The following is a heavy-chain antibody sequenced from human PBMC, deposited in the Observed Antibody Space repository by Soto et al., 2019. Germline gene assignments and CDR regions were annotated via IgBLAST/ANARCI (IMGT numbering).Heavy chain of an antibody. CDR3: AADTGDIEVVPATT. V-gene: IGHV3-21*04. CDR1: GLNFEKCS. J-gene: IGHJ4*02. D-gene: IGHD2-15*01. Sequence: LXLSCAASGLNFEKCSMNWFGQPPGKGPEWLASISPASTYIRYADSVKGRFTISRDNSRNSLSLQMMSLRADDTAMYFCAADTGDIEVVPATTWAQGTLVTVSS. CDR2: ISPASTYI.